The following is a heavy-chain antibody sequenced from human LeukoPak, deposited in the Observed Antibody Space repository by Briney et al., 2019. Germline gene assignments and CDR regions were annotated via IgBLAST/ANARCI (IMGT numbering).Heavy chain of an antibody. J-gene: IGHJ5*02. CDR3: ARGVDNNWFDP. D-gene: IGHD5-12*01. Sequence: SETLSLTCAVYGGSFSGYYWSWIRQPPGKGLEWIGEINHSGSTNYNPSLKSRVTISVDTSKNQFSLKLSFVTAADTAVCYCARGVDNNWFDPWGQGTLVTVSS. CDR2: INHSGST. V-gene: IGHV4-34*01. CDR1: GGSFSGYY.